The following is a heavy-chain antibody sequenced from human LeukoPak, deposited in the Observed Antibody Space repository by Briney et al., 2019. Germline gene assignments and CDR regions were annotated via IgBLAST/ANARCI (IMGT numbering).Heavy chain of an antibody. J-gene: IGHJ4*02. V-gene: IGHV3-74*01. Sequence: RGSLRLSCAASGFTSKLYWMHWVRQVPGKGPVWVARINDDGSDTVYADSVKGRFTISRDDAKNMLFLQMNSLRGEDTAVYHCVRGGPSTWFWGQGTLVTVSS. CDR3: VRGGPSTWF. CDR2: INDDGSDT. D-gene: IGHD3-22*01. CDR1: GFTSKLYW.